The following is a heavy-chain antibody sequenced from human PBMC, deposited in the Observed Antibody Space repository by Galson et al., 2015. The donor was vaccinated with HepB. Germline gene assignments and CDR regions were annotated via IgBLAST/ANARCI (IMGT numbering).Heavy chain of an antibody. V-gene: IGHV3-30-3*01. J-gene: IGHJ3*02. CDR1: GFTFSSYA. Sequence: SLRLSCAASGFTFSSYAMHWVRQAPGKGLEWVAVISYDGSNKYYADSVKGRFTISRDNSKNTLYLQMNSLRAEDTAVYYSARGPAGAYAFDIWGQGTMVTVSS. CDR3: ARGPAGAYAFDI. CDR2: ISYDGSNK. D-gene: IGHD7-27*01.